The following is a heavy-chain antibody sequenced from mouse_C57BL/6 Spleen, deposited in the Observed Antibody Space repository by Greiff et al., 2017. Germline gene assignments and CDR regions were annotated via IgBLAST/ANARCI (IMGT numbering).Heavy chain of an antibody. CDR1: GFTFSDYG. V-gene: IGHV5-15*01. CDR3: ARDGGYQAMDY. CDR2: ISNLAYSI. Sequence: EVNVVESGGGLVQPGGSLKLSCAASGFTFSDYGMAWVRQAPRKGPEWVAFISNLAYSIYYADTVTGRFTISRENAKNTLYLEMSRLRYEDTAMYYCARDGGYQAMDYWGQGTSFTVSS. J-gene: IGHJ4*01.